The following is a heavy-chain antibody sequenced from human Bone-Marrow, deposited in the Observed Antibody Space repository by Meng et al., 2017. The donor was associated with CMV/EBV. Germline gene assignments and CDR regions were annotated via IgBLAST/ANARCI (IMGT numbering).Heavy chain of an antibody. D-gene: IGHD3-3*01. Sequence: ASVKVSCKASGYTFTSYYMHWVRQAPGQGLEWMGIINPSGGSTSYAQKFQGRVTMTTDTSTNTAYMELRSLRSDDTAVYYCARDRFDSPNWLYPWGQGTLVTVSS. V-gene: IGHV1-46*01. CDR1: GYTFTSYY. CDR2: INPSGGST. J-gene: IGHJ5*02. CDR3: ARDRFDSPNWLYP.